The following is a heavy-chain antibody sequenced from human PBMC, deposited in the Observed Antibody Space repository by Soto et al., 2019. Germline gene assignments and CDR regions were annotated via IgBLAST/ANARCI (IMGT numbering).Heavy chain of an antibody. CDR1: GGSINNHY. V-gene: IGHV4-59*11. CDR2: IYYNGST. J-gene: IGHJ5*02. CDR3: ARDGPFYDFWSGYSNWFDP. Sequence: SETLSLTCTVSGGSINNHYWSWIRQPPGKGLEWLGYIYYNGSTNYNPSLKSRVTISVGTSKNQFSLKLSSVTAADTAVYYCARDGPFYDFWSGYSNWFDPWGQGTLVTVSS. D-gene: IGHD3-3*01.